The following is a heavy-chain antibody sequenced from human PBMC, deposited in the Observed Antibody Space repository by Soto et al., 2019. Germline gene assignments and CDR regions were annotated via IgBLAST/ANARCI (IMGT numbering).Heavy chain of an antibody. CDR1: GGSISSYY. J-gene: IGHJ4*02. CDR2: VYHSGSR. V-gene: IGHV4-59*08. Sequence: PSETLSLTCTVSGGSISSYYWSWIRQPPGKGLEWIGFVYHSGSRNYDPSLKSRFSLSLAPSKIHFFLKLPFLSAADPALYSCARRNLFFDYWGKGALVTVSS. CDR3: ARRNLFFDY.